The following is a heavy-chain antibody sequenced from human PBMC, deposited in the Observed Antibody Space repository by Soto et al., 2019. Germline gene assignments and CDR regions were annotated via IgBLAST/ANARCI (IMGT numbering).Heavy chain of an antibody. CDR1: GLTFSSYE. CDR3: ASEYGSGFTVY. Sequence: VQLVASGGGLVQPGGSLRLSCAASGLTFSSYEMNWVRQAPGKGLEWVSYISSGGGTTYYADSVKGRFTISRDNAKNSLYLQMNSLRAEDTALYYCASEYGSGFTVYRGQGTLVTVSS. V-gene: IGHV3-48*03. J-gene: IGHJ4*02. CDR2: ISSGGGTT. D-gene: IGHD3-10*01.